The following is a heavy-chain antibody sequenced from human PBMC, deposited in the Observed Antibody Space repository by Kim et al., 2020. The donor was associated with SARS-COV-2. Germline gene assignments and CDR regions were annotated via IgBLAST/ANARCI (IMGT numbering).Heavy chain of an antibody. V-gene: IGHV3-23*01. J-gene: IGHJ5*01. Sequence: GGSLRLSCAASGFTFSIYAMNWIRQAPGRGLEWVSGISDSGGSTYYADSVKGRFTMSRDNSKNTIYLQMNSLKAEATAMYYCAKPLVGNLRGFFDSWGQGTLVTVSS. CDR3: AKPLVGNLRGFFDS. D-gene: IGHD5-12*01. CDR1: GFTFSIYA. CDR2: ISDSGGST.